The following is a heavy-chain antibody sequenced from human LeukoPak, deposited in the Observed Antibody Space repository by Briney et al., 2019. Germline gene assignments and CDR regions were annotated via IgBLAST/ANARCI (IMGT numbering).Heavy chain of an antibody. CDR2: MKKDGSET. V-gene: IGHV3-7*01. Sequence: PGGSLRLSCLVSGFTFSSYSMIWVRQAPGKGLQWVANMKKDGSETNYGDSVKGRFTISRDNAKNSLYLQMNSLRAEDTAVYYCGRHRSGSGTYFIDHWGQGTLVSVSS. D-gene: IGHD3-10*01. CDR3: GRHRSGSGTYFIDH. J-gene: IGHJ4*02. CDR1: GFTFSSYS.